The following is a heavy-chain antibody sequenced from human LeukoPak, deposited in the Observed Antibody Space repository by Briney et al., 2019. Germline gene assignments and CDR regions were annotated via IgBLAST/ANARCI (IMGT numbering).Heavy chain of an antibody. CDR2: IIPIFGTA. Sequence: SVKVSCKDSGGTFSSYAISWVRQAPGQGLEWMGGIIPIFGTANYAQKFQGRVTITADESTSKAYMELSSLRSEDTAVYYCARVVYNWNNKRTYYYYYGMDVWGQGTTVTVSS. CDR1: GGTFSSYA. CDR3: ARVVYNWNNKRTYYYYYGMDV. V-gene: IGHV1-69*13. D-gene: IGHD1/OR15-1a*01. J-gene: IGHJ6*02.